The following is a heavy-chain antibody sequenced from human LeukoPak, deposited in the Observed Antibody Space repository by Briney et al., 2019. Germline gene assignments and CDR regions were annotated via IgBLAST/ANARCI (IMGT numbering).Heavy chain of an antibody. CDR2: IDPEDDET. CDR1: GYTLIEIS. J-gene: IGHJ4*02. CDR3: VTEYLGH. V-gene: IGHV1-24*01. Sequence: ASEKVSCKVSGYTLIEISIYWVRQAPGKGLEWMGGIDPEDDETIYAQKFQGRVTMTEDTSTGTAYMDLSSLTSEDTAVYYCVTEYLGHWGQGTLVIVSS.